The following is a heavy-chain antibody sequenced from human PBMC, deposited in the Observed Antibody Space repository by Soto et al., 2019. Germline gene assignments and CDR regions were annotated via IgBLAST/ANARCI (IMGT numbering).Heavy chain of an antibody. V-gene: IGHV3-66*01. CDR3: ARSRTGTTYGGMDV. D-gene: IGHD1-7*01. J-gene: IGHJ6*02. Sequence: EVQLVESGGDLVQPGGSLRLSCAASGFAVSSNYMTWVRQAPGKGLEWVSVIHSGGDTHYADSVRGRFTISRDNSKNTLYLQTNSLRAEDTAVYYCARSRTGTTYGGMDVWGQATTVPVSS. CDR1: GFAVSSNY. CDR2: IHSGGDT.